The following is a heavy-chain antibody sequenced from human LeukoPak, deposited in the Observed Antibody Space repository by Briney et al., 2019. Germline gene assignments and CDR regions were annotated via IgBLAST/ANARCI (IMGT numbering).Heavy chain of an antibody. CDR3: ARGWGYYDSSGYVAFDI. CDR2: IIPIFGIA. Sequence: SVKVSCKASGGTFSSYAISWVRQAPGQGLEWMGRIIPIFGIANYAQKFQGRVTITADKSTSTAYMELSSLRSEDTAVYYCARGWGYYDSSGYVAFDIWGQGTMVTVSS. D-gene: IGHD3-22*01. J-gene: IGHJ3*02. V-gene: IGHV1-69*04. CDR1: GGTFSSYA.